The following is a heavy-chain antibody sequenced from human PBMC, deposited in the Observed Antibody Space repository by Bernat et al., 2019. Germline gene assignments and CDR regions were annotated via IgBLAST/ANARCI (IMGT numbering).Heavy chain of an antibody. CDR3: ARLSDYDTRGSDFDY. J-gene: IGHJ4*02. V-gene: IGHV5-51*01. CDR1: GYSFTSYW. Sequence: EVQLVQSGAEVKKPGESLKISCKGSGYSFTSYWIAWVRQMPGKGLEWMGIIYPGVSDTKYSPPFQGQVTISADTSITTAYLQWSSLKASDTAMYYCARLSDYDTRGSDFDYWDQGTLVTVSS. D-gene: IGHD3-22*01. CDR2: IYPGVSDT.